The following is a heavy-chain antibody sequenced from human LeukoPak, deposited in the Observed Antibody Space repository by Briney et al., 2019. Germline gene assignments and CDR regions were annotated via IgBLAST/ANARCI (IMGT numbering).Heavy chain of an antibody. Sequence: GGSLRLSCAASGFTFSSYTMNWVRQAPGEGLEWVSGISASGGNTYYADSVEGRFTISRDNSKNTLYLQMNSLRAEDTAVYYCAKDPWTQQQDSYFDFWGQGTLVTVSS. D-gene: IGHD5-18*01. V-gene: IGHV3-23*01. J-gene: IGHJ4*02. CDR3: AKDPWTQQQDSYFDF. CDR2: ISASGGNT. CDR1: GFTFSSYT.